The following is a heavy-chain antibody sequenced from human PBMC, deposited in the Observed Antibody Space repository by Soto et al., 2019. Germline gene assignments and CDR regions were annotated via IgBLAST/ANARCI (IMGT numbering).Heavy chain of an antibody. Sequence: SVKVSCKASGGTFSGYAISWVRQAPGQGLEWMGGIIPIFGTANYAQKFQGRVTITADKSTSTAYMELSSLRSEDTAVYYCARDRGSGYYFDAFDIWGQGTMVTVSS. CDR2: IIPIFGTA. V-gene: IGHV1-69*06. D-gene: IGHD3-22*01. CDR3: ARDRGSGYYFDAFDI. J-gene: IGHJ3*02. CDR1: GGTFSGYA.